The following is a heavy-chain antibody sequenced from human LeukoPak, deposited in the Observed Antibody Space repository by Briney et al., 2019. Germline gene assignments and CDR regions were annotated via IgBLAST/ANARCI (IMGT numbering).Heavy chain of an antibody. CDR3: ARVAKERVGGVYYFDY. D-gene: IGHD1-1*01. J-gene: IGHJ4*02. Sequence: GGSLRLSCAASGFTFSDYDMHWVREATGKGLDWVSAIGTAGDTYYTGSVKGRFTISRENAKNSLYLQMNSLRAGDTAVYYCARVAKERVGGVYYFDYWGQGTLVTVSS. CDR1: GFTFSDYD. CDR2: IGTAGDT. V-gene: IGHV3-13*01.